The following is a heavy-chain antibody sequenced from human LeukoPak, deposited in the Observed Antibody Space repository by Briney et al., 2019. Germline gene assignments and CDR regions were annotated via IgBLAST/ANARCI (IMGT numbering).Heavy chain of an antibody. Sequence: GESLQISCKGSGYNFAKFWIGWVRQMPGKGLEWMGIIFPTDSDTRYSPSFQGQVIISVDKSINTAYLQWSSLKASDTAMYYCATPKGLGAMPPDAFDLWGQGTMVTVSS. CDR3: ATPKGLGAMPPDAFDL. J-gene: IGHJ3*01. CDR2: IFPTDSDT. D-gene: IGHD1-26*01. V-gene: IGHV5-51*01. CDR1: GYNFAKFW.